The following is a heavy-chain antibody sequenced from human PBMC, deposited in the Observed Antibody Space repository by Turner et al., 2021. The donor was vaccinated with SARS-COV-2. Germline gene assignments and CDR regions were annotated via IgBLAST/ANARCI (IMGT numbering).Heavy chain of an antibody. CDR3: ARAKGPSLYRSYYNPTFFDP. CDR1: GGSFSGFY. CDR2: INGSGST. Sequence: QVQLQQWGAGLLKTSETLSLTCDVHGGSFSGFYWPWIRQSPGKGLEWIGEINGSGSTTYNPSLKSRLTISVDTSKNQFSLKLTSVTASDTAVYYCARAKGPSLYRSYYNPTFFDPWGQGILVTVSS. D-gene: IGHD1-26*01. J-gene: IGHJ5*02. V-gene: IGHV4-34*01.